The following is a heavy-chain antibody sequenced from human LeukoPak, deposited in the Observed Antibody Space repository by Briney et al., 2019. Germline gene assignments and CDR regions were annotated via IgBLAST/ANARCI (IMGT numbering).Heavy chain of an antibody. D-gene: IGHD6-13*01. V-gene: IGHV4-34*01. CDR1: GGSFSGYY. J-gene: IGHJ4*02. Sequence: SETLSLTCAVYGGSFSGYYWSWIRQPPGKGLEWIGEINHSGSTNYNPSLKSRVTTSVDTSKNQFSLKLSSVTAADTAVYYCARVGGGSSSWYHFDYWGQGTLVTVSS. CDR3: ARVGGGSSSWYHFDY. CDR2: INHSGST.